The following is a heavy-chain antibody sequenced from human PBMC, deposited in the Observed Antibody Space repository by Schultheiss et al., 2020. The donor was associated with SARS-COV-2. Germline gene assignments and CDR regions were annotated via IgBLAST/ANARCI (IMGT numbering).Heavy chain of an antibody. CDR1: GFTFSSYA. J-gene: IGHJ3*02. CDR2: INWNGGST. D-gene: IGHD1-26*01. Sequence: GESLKISCAASGFTFSSYAMHWVRQAPGKGLEWVSGINWNGGSTGYADSVKGRFTISRDNAKNSLYLQMNSLRAEDTAVYYCARHRVGRDDIWGQGTMVTVSS. CDR3: ARHRVGRDDI. V-gene: IGHV3-20*04.